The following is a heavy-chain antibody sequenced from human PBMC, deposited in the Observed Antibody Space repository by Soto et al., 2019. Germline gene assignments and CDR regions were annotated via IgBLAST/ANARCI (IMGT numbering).Heavy chain of an antibody. D-gene: IGHD3-16*01. CDR2: ISYIDGHT. V-gene: IGHV3-23*01. CDR1: GFTFNNYA. CDR3: AKSLMTFGGVAAQSPLFDF. Sequence: EVQLLESGGDLVHPGGSLTLSCSASGFTFNNYAMSWVRQAPGKGPEWVSAISYIDGHTFYAGSVMGRFTVSRDDSKYTMYLQMNSLRVEDSAIYYCAKSLMTFGGVAAQSPLFDFWGHGTLVTVAS. J-gene: IGHJ4*01.